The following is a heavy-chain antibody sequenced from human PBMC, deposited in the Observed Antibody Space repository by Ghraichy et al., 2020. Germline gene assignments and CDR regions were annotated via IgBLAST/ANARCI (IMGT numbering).Heavy chain of an antibody. J-gene: IGHJ3*02. CDR2: IYYSGST. CDR3: ASGYYVSSGYYYGAFDI. V-gene: IGHV4-59*01. CDR1: GGSISSYY. Sequence: SETLSLTCTVSGGSISSYYWSWIRQPPGKGLEWIGYIYYSGSTNYNPSLKSRVTISVDTSKNQFSLKLSSVTAADTAVYYCASGYYVSSGYYYGAFDIWGQGTMVTVSS. D-gene: IGHD3-22*01.